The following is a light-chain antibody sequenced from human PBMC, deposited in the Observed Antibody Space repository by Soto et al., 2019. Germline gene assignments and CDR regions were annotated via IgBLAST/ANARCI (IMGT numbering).Light chain of an antibody. CDR1: ESVSSN. CDR2: GAS. CDR3: QQYNKWPLT. V-gene: IGKV3-15*01. Sequence: EIVMTQSPATLSVSQGERATLSCRASESVSSNLAWYQQKPGQAPRLLIYGASTRATGVPARFSGSGSGTEFTLTISSLPSEDFAVFYCQQYNKWPLTFGGGTKVELK. J-gene: IGKJ4*01.